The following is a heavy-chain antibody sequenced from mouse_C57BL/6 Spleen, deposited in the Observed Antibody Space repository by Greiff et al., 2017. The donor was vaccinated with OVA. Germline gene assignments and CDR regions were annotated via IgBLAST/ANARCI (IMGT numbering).Heavy chain of an antibody. CDR3: TTGTTWFAY. Sequence: VQLQESGAELVRPGASVTLSCKASGYTFTDYEMHWVKQTPVHGLEWIGAIDPETGGTAYNQKFKGKAILTADKSSSTAYMELRSLTSVDSAVYYCTTGTTWFAYWGQGTRVTVSA. V-gene: IGHV1-15*01. CDR2: IDPETGGT. D-gene: IGHD4-1*01. CDR1: GYTFTDYE. J-gene: IGHJ3*01.